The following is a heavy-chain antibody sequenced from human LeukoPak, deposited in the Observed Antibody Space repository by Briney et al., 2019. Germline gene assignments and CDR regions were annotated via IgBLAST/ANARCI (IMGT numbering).Heavy chain of an antibody. CDR2: INTNTGNP. CDR1: GYTFTSYA. CDR3: ASDGSKRKFDY. Sequence: ASVKVSCKASGYTFTSYAMNWVRQAPGQGLEWMGWINTNTGNPTYAQGFTGRFVFSLGTSVSTAYLQISSLKAEDTAVYYCASDGSKRKFDYWGQGTLVTVSS. V-gene: IGHV7-4-1*02. J-gene: IGHJ4*02. D-gene: IGHD5-24*01.